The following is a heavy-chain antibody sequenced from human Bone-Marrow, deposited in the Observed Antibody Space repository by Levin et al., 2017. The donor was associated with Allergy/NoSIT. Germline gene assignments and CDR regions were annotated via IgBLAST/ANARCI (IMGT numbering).Heavy chain of an antibody. CDR1: GYFFTGYY. Sequence: ASVKVSCKASGYFFTGYYIQWVRQAPGQGLEWMGWVNPNSGGTDYSQKFQGRLTMSRDTSTSTVYMELSRLTSDDTAVYYCARDRSGSSTYFDYWSQGTLVTVSA. CDR3: ARDRSGSSTYFDY. V-gene: IGHV1-2*02. J-gene: IGHJ4*02. D-gene: IGHD3-10*01. CDR2: VNPNSGGT.